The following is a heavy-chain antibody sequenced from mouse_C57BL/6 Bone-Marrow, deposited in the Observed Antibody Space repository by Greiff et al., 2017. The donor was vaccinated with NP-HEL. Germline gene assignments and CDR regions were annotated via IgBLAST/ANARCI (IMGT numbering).Heavy chain of an antibody. J-gene: IGHJ3*01. V-gene: IGHV1-85*01. CDR2: IYPRDGST. CDR3: AQARAWFAY. CDR1: GYTFTSYD. D-gene: IGHD3-2*02. Sequence: VQLQQSGPELVKPGASVKLSCKASGYTFTSYDINWVKQRPGRGLEWIGWIYPRDGSTKYNEKFKGKATLTVYTSSSTAYMELHSLTSEDSAFYFCAQARAWFAYWGQGTLVTVSA.